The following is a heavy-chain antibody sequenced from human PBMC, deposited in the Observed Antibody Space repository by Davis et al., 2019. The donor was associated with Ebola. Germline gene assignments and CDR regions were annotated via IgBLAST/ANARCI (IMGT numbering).Heavy chain of an antibody. CDR1: GYTFTSYA. CDR2: INAGNGNT. D-gene: IGHD2-2*01. J-gene: IGHJ6*02. CDR3: ARGGYCSSTSCYYYYYYYGMDV. Sequence: AASVKVSCKASGYTFTSYAMHWVRQAPGQRLEWMGWINAGNGNTKYSQKFQGRVTITSDTSASTAYMELRSLRSDDTAVYYCARGGYCSSTSCYYYYYYYGMDVWGQGTTVTVSS. V-gene: IGHV1-3*01.